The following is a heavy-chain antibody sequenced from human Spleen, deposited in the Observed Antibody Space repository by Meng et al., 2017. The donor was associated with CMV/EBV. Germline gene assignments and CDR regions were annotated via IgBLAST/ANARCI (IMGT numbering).Heavy chain of an antibody. J-gene: IGHJ4*02. CDR1: GGTFSSYA. CDR3: ARDVGSGAAGY. Sequence: SCKASGGTFSSYAISWVRQAPGQGLGWMGGIIPIFGTANYAQRFQGRVSMTTDTSKGTVYMELSRLTSDDTAIFYCARDVGSGAAGYWGRGTLVTVSS. V-gene: IGHV1-69*05. D-gene: IGHD2-2*03. CDR2: IIPIFGTA.